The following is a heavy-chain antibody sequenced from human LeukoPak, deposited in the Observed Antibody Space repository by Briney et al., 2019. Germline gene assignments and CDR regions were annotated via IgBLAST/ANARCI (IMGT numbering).Heavy chain of an antibody. V-gene: IGHV3-74*01. CDR3: VSFYETY. D-gene: IGHD2-2*01. CDR2: INGDGSWT. CDR1: GNYC. J-gene: IGHJ4*02. Sequence: GGSLRLSCAASGNYCIHWVRRAPGKGLVWVSHINGDGSWTTYADSVKGRFTISKDNAKNTVYLQMNNLRAEDTAVYYCVSFYETYWGRGTLVTVSS.